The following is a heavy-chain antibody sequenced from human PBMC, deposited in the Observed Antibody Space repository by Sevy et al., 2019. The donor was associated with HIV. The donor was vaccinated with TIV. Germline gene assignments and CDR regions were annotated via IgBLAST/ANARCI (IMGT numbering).Heavy chain of an antibody. CDR3: ARDSNNGSSSFWKPPNDAFDI. D-gene: IGHD6-6*01. Sequence: GGSLRLSCAASGFTFSSYAMHWVRQAPGKGLEWVAVISYDGNNKYYADSVKGRFTISVDNSKNTLYLQMNSLRAEDTAVYYCARDSNNGSSSFWKPPNDAFDIWGQGTMVTVSS. CDR1: GFTFSSYA. V-gene: IGHV3-30*04. CDR2: ISYDGNNK. J-gene: IGHJ3*02.